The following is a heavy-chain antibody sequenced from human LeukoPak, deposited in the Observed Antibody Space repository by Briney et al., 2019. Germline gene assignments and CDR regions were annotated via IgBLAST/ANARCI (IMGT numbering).Heavy chain of an antibody. CDR2: INPNSGGT. Sequence: GASVKVSCKASGYTFTGYYMHWVRQAPGQGLEWMGWINPNSGGTNYAQKFQGRVTMTRDTSISTAYMELSRLRSDDTAVYYCAREVHDFWSGYSDYWGQGTLVTVSS. D-gene: IGHD3-3*01. V-gene: IGHV1-2*02. CDR3: AREVHDFWSGYSDY. J-gene: IGHJ4*02. CDR1: GYTFTGYY.